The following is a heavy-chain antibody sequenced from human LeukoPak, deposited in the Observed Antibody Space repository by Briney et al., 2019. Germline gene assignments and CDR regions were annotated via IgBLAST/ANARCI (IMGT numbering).Heavy chain of an antibody. CDR3: ARVEAFYYYYGMDV. V-gene: IGHV1-18*01. J-gene: IGHJ6*02. CDR1: GYTFTSYG. CDR2: ISAYNGNT. Sequence: ASVKVSCKASGYTFTSYGISWVRQGPGQGLEWMGWISAYNGNTNYAQKLQGRVTMTTDTSTSTAYMELRSLRSDDTAVYYCARVEAFYYYYGMDVWGQGTTVTVSS.